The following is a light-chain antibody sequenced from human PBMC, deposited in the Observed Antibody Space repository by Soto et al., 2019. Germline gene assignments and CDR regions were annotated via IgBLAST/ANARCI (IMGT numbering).Light chain of an antibody. Sequence: IQMTQSPSSVSASVGDRVTITCRSSDDISTWLAWYQQKPGKAPKLLIYKASTLKSGVPSRFSGSGSGTEFTLTISSLQPDDFATYYCQHYNSYSEAFGQGTKVDIK. CDR1: DDISTW. J-gene: IGKJ1*01. CDR2: KAS. V-gene: IGKV1-5*03. CDR3: QHYNSYSEA.